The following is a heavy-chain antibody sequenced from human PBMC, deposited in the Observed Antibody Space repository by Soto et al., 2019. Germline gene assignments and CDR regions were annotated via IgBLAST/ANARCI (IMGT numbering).Heavy chain of an antibody. CDR3: ARYKSNYYYGMDV. D-gene: IGHD1-20*01. Sequence: ASVKVSCKAPGYTLTSYYMHWVRQAPGQGLEWMGIINPSGGSTNYAQKFQGRVTMTRDTSTSTVYMELSSLRSEDTAVYYCARYKSNYYYGMDVWGQGTTVTVSS. CDR1: GYTLTSYY. CDR2: INPSGGST. J-gene: IGHJ6*02. V-gene: IGHV1-46*01.